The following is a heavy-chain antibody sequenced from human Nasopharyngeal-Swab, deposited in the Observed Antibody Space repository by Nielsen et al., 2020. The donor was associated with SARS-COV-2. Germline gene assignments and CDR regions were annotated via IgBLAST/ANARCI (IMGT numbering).Heavy chain of an antibody. CDR3: ARDVAIVGATLEN. Sequence: GGSLRLSCAASEFTMSRNGMHWVRQAPGKGLERVAYISSSSSTSYYADSVKGRFTISRDNPKNSLYLQMNSLRDEDTAQYYCARDVAIVGATLENWGQGTLVTVSS. J-gene: IGHJ4*02. CDR2: ISSSSSTS. CDR1: EFTMSRNG. D-gene: IGHD1-26*01. V-gene: IGHV3-48*02.